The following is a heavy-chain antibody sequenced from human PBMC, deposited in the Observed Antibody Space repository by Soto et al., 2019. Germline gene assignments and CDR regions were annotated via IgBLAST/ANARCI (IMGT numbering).Heavy chain of an antibody. V-gene: IGHV3-21*01. D-gene: IGHD3-22*01. CDR2: ISSSSSYI. J-gene: IGHJ5*02. CDR1: GFTFSSYS. CDR3: ARDPTYYYDSSGYYDLNWFDH. Sequence: GGSLRLSCAASGFTFSSYSMNWVRQAPGKGLEWVSSISSSSSYIYYADSVKGRFTISRDNAKNSLYLQMNSLRAEDTAVYYCARDPTYYYDSSGYYDLNWFDHWGRGTLVTVSS.